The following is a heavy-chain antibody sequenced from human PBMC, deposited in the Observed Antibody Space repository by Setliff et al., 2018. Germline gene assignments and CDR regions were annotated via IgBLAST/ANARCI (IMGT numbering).Heavy chain of an antibody. CDR2: INPSGGST. CDR3: AKSGDYSNRGHFDC. J-gene: IGHJ4*02. CDR1: GYSFTNYY. V-gene: IGHV1-46*03. Sequence: ASVKVSCKASGYSFTNYYIHRVRQAPGQGLEWVGIINPSGGSTSYAQKFQGRVTMTRDTSTSTVYMELSSLRSEDTAVYYCAKSGDYSNRGHFDCWGQGTLVTVSS. D-gene: IGHD4-4*01.